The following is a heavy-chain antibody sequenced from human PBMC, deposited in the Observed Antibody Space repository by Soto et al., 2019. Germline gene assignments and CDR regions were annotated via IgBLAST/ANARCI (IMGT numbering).Heavy chain of an antibody. J-gene: IGHJ4*01. Sequence: PGGSLRLSCAVSGFTFSSYWMRWGRQAPGKGLEWVVNIKQDGSDKYYVDSVKGRFTISRDNAKNSLYLQMNSLRAEDTAVYFCARVAYSYGWIFDYWGQGTLVTVSS. D-gene: IGHD5-18*01. CDR1: GFTFSSYW. CDR2: IKQDGSDK. V-gene: IGHV3-7*01. CDR3: ARVAYSYGWIFDY.